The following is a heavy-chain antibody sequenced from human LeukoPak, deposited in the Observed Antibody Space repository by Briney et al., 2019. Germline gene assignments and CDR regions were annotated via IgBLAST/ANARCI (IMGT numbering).Heavy chain of an antibody. CDR3: ACDIWAGTDAFDI. Sequence: ASVKVSCKASGYTFTSYDIDWVRQATGQGLEWMGWMNTNSGDTIYAQKFKGRVTITRNTYISTAYMEVSSMRAEDTDVYYLACDIWAGTDAFDIWGQGTMVTVSS. V-gene: IGHV1-8*02. J-gene: IGHJ3*02. CDR1: GYTFTSYD. D-gene: IGHD3/OR15-3a*01. CDR2: MNTNSGDT.